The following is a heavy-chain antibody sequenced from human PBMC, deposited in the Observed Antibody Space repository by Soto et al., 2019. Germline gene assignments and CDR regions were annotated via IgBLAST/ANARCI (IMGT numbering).Heavy chain of an antibody. CDR2: IIPIFGTA. CDR3: ARDSRCPNFWCDGMDV. J-gene: IGHJ6*02. V-gene: IGHV1-69*01. Sequence: QVQLVQSGAEVKKPGSSGKVSCKASGGTFSSYAISWVRQAPGQGLEWMGGIIPIFGTANYAQKFQGRVTITADDSTSTAYMELSSLRSEDTAVYYCARDSRCPNFWCDGMDVWGQGTTVTVSS. CDR1: GGTFSSYA. D-gene: IGHD3-3*01.